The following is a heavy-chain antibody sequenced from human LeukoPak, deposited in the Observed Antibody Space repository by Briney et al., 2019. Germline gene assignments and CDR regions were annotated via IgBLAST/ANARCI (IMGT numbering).Heavy chain of an antibody. Sequence: GGSLRLSCAASGFTFSSYGMHWVRQAPGKGLEWVAFIRYDGSNKYYADSVKGRFTISRDNSKNTLYLQMNSLRAEDTAVYYCAKSGGQWELRGGYYFDYWGQGTLVTVSS. CDR1: GFTFSSYG. CDR3: AKSGGQWELRGGYYFDY. CDR2: IRYDGSNK. J-gene: IGHJ4*02. V-gene: IGHV3-30*02. D-gene: IGHD1-26*01.